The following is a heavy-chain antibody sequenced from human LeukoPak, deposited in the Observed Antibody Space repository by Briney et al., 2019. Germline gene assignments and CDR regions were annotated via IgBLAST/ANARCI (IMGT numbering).Heavy chain of an antibody. D-gene: IGHD5-24*01. J-gene: IGHJ4*02. Sequence: GSSVKVSCKASGGTFSSYAISWVRQAPGQGLEWMGRIIPILGIANYAQKFQGRVTITADKSTSTAYMELSSLRSEDTAVAYCARDPAERDGYNYYFDYWGQGTLVTVSS. V-gene: IGHV1-69*04. CDR3: ARDPAERDGYNYYFDY. CDR1: GGTFSSYA. CDR2: IIPILGIA.